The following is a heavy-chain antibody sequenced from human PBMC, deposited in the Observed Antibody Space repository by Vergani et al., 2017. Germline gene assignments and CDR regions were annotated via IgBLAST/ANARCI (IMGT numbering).Heavy chain of an antibody. CDR1: GFTFSSHA. D-gene: IGHD5-24*01. J-gene: IGHJ4*02. V-gene: IGHV3-23*01. Sequence: DVQLLQSEGAVVQPGGSLRLSCLACGFTFSSHAMSWVRQGHGQGLVWVSSIKNTGDSNHYADSVKGRFTISRDNSKNTLYLQLNSLRVEDTAVYYCGRGSDNYNGGQGTLVTVSS. CDR2: IKNTGDSN. CDR3: GRGSDNYN.